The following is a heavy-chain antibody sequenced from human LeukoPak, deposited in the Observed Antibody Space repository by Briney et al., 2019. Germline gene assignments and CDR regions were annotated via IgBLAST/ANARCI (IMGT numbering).Heavy chain of an antibody. Sequence: SETLSLTCAVYGGSFSGYYWTWIRQPPGKGLEWIGEINHSGSTNYNPSLKSRVTVSVDTSKHQFSLKMRSVTAADTAVYYCARARGTEAIDSWGQGTLVTVSS. D-gene: IGHD6-25*01. CDR1: GGSFSGYY. CDR2: INHSGST. J-gene: IGHJ4*02. CDR3: ARARGTEAIDS. V-gene: IGHV4-34*01.